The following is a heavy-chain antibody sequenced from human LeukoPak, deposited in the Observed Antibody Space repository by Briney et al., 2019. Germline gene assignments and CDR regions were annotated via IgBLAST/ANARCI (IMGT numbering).Heavy chain of an antibody. CDR1: GFTFSSSW. Sequence: GGSLRLSCAASGFTFSSSWMHWVRHAPGKGLVWVSRINTDGSGTTYADSVKGRFTISRDNAKNTLYLQMDSLRAEDTAVYYCARSRQVINSWGQGTLVTVSS. J-gene: IGHJ4*02. V-gene: IGHV3-74*01. CDR2: INTDGSGT. CDR3: ARSRQVINS. D-gene: IGHD2-21*01.